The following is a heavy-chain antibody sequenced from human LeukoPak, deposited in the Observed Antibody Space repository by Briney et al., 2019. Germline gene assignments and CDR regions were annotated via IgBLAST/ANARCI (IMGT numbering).Heavy chain of an antibody. CDR1: GYDFYGYW. CDR2: VYPDDSNT. CDR3: GRLTSPYNAFVPQYDP. J-gene: IGHJ5*02. Sequence: GESLKISCKGSGYDFYGYWIVWVRQMPGKGLEWMGVVYPDDSNTKYSPSFQGHVTISADKSISTAFLQWNSLKASDTAMYYCGRLTSPYNAFVPQYDPWGQGTLVTVSS. D-gene: IGHD2-8*01. V-gene: IGHV5-51*01.